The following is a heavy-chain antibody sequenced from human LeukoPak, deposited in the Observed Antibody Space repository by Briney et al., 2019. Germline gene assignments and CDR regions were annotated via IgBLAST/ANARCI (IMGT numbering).Heavy chain of an antibody. V-gene: IGHV1-58*01. J-gene: IGHJ4*02. D-gene: IGHD6-13*01. CDR3: ARVSRSRTFDY. CDR2: IVVGSGNT. CDR1: GFTFTSSA. Sequence: GTSVKVSCKASGFTFTSSAVQWVRQARGQRLEWIGWIVVGSGNTNYAQKFQERVTITRDMSTSTAYLELSSLRSEDTAVYYCARVSRSRTFDYWGQGTLVTVSS.